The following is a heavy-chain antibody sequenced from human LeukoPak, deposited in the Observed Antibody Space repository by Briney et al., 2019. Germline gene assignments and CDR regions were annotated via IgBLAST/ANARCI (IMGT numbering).Heavy chain of an antibody. D-gene: IGHD2-15*01. CDR3: ARLGADYVCSGGSCYSDVYYFDY. CDR2: IYHSGST. Sequence: PSETLSLTCTVSGYSISSGYYWGWIRQPPGKGLEWIGSIYHSGSTYYNPSLKSRVTISVDTSKNQFSLKLSSVTAADTAVYYCARLGADYVCSGGSCYSDVYYFDYWGQGTLVTVSS. J-gene: IGHJ4*02. CDR1: GYSISSGYY. V-gene: IGHV4-38-2*02.